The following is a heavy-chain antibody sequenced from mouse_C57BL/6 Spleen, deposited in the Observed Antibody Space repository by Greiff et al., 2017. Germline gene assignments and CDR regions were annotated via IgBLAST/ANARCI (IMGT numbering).Heavy chain of an antibody. J-gene: IGHJ1*03. D-gene: IGHD1-1*01. CDR3: AREGGYGSSYWYFDV. Sequence: VQLKESGPELVKPGASVKISCKASGYSFTDYNMNWVKQSNGKSLEWIGVINPNYGTTSYNQKFKGKATLTVDQSSSTAYMQLNSLTSEDSAVYYCAREGGYGSSYWYFDVWGTGTTVTVSS. V-gene: IGHV1-39*01. CDR1: GYSFTDYN. CDR2: INPNYGTT.